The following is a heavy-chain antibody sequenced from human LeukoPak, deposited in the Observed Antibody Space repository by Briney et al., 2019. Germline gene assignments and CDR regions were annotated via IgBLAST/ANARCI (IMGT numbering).Heavy chain of an antibody. CDR1: GFTFGSYS. J-gene: IGHJ4*02. CDR2: ISSSSSTI. V-gene: IGHV3-48*04. Sequence: GGSLRLSCAASGFTFGSYSMNWVRQAPGKGLEWVSYISSSSSTIYYADSVKGRFTISRDNAKDSLYLQMNSLRAEDTAVYYCARVLGPTTVVTEYYFDYWGQGTLVTVSS. CDR3: ARVLGPTTVVTEYYFDY. D-gene: IGHD4-23*01.